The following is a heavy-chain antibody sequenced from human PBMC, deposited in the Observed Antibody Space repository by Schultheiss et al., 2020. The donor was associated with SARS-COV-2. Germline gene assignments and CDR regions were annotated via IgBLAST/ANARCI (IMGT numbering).Heavy chain of an antibody. V-gene: IGHV3-30*04. J-gene: IGHJ4*02. CDR1: GFTVSSYA. Sequence: GESLKISCAASGFTVSSYAMHWVRQAPGKGLEWVAVISYDGSNKYYADSVKGRFTISRDNSKNTLYLQMNSLRAEDTAVYYCARDSLFKRMASLPFDYWGQGTLVTVSS. CDR3: ARDSLFKRMASLPFDY. D-gene: IGHD5-24*01. CDR2: ISYDGSNK.